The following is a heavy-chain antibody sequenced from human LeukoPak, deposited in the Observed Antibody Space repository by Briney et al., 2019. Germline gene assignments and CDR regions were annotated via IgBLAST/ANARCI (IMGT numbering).Heavy chain of an antibody. V-gene: IGHV3-30*02. J-gene: IGHJ4*02. Sequence: GGSLRLSCAASGFTFSTCGMNWVRQAPGKGLEWVSFIRYDGSIKYYADSVKGRFTISRDNSKNTLYVQMNDLRAEDTAVYYCSRGGYYNILTGFRGRILGFDYWGQGTLVTVSS. CDR2: IRYDGSIK. CDR3: SRGGYYNILTGFRGRILGFDY. CDR1: GFTFSTCG. D-gene: IGHD3-9*01.